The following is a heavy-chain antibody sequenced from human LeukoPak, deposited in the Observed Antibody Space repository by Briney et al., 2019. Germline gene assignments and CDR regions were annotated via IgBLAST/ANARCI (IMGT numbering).Heavy chain of an antibody. Sequence: GGSLRLSCAASGFTVSSNYMSWVRQAPGKGLEWVSVIYSGGSTYYADSVKGRFTISRDNSKNTLYLQMNSLRAEDTAVYYCAIKQLAPAFDIWGQGTMVTVSS. CDR3: AIKQLAPAFDI. J-gene: IGHJ3*02. V-gene: IGHV3-53*01. CDR1: GFTVSSNY. D-gene: IGHD6-6*01. CDR2: IYSGGST.